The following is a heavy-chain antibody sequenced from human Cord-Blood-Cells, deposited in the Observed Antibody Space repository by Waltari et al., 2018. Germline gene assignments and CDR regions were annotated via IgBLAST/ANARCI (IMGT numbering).Heavy chain of an antibody. CDR2: TYYRSKWYN. D-gene: IGHD3-16*02. CDR1: GDSVPSHSAA. Sequence: QVQLQQSGPGLVKPSQTLTLTCAISGDSVPSHSAAWNSLRQSPSRGLGWRGRTYYRSKWYNDYAVSVKSRITINPDTSKNQFSLQLNSVTPEDTAVYYCARDLSTRGAFDIWGQGTMVTVSS. CDR3: ARDLSTRGAFDI. J-gene: IGHJ3*02. V-gene: IGHV6-1*01.